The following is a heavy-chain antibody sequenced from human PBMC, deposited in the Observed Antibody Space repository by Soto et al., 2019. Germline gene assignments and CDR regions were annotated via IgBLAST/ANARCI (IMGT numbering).Heavy chain of an antibody. D-gene: IGHD6-19*01. J-gene: IGHJ4*02. CDR1: GFSLSNARMG. V-gene: IGHV2-26*01. CDR3: ARMGPGIPVAGYFDY. CDR2: IFSNDEK. Sequence: ESGPTLVNPTETLTLTCTVSGFSLSNARMGVSWIRQPPGKALEWLAHIFSNDEKSYSTSLKSRLTISKDTSKSQVVLTMTNMDPVDTATYYCARMGPGIPVAGYFDYWGQGTLVTVSS.